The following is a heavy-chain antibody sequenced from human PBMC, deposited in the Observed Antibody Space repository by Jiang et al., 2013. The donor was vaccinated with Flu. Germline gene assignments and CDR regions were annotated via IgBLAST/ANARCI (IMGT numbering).Heavy chain of an antibody. J-gene: IGHJ4*02. CDR3: ARRGTTVFFDY. CDR1: GGSVSNTGYY. V-gene: IGHV4-31*03. D-gene: IGHD1-14*01. Sequence: GLVKPSQTLSLTCTVSGGSVSNTGYYWSWIRQHPGKGLELIGYIYYSGSTYYNPSLKSRVSMAVDTSKNQFSLRLRSVTAADTAVYYCARRGTTVFFDYWGRGTLVTVSS. CDR2: IYYSGST.